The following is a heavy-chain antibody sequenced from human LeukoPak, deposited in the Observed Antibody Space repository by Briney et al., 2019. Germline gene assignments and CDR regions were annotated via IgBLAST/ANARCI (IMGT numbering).Heavy chain of an antibody. CDR2: ISAYNGNT. CDR3: ARIGWQYYYDSSGYYPHDY. V-gene: IGHV1-18*01. D-gene: IGHD3-22*01. Sequence: ASVKVSCKASGYTFTSYGISWVRQAPGQGLEWMGWISAYNGNTNYAQKLQGRVTMTTDTSTSTAYMELRSLRSDDTAVYYCARIGWQYYYDSSGYYPHDYWGQGTLVTVSS. J-gene: IGHJ4*02. CDR1: GYTFTSYG.